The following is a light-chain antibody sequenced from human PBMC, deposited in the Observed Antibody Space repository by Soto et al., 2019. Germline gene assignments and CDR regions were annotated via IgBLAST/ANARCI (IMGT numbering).Light chain of an antibody. J-gene: IGKJ1*01. Sequence: EILMTQSPATLSVSPGERATLPCRASQSVSSNLAWYQQKPGQAPRLLIYGASTRATGIPARFSGSGSGTESSLTISSLQSEDFAVYYCQQYNNWPPWTFGQGTKVDIK. CDR1: QSVSSN. V-gene: IGKV3-15*01. CDR2: GAS. CDR3: QQYNNWPPWT.